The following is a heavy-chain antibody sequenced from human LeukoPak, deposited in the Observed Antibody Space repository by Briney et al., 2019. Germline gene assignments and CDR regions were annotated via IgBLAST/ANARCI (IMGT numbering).Heavy chain of an antibody. CDR3: ARTIPELVGAFDI. D-gene: IGHD2-15*01. CDR1: GGTFSNYG. Sequence: ASVKVSCKASGGTFSNYGIAWVRQAPGQGLEWMGRIVSFLDETRYAHRFQGRVILTADPSTSTAYMELSSLRSDDTAIYFCARTIPELVGAFDIWGQGTMVTVSS. J-gene: IGHJ3*02. CDR2: IVSFLDET. V-gene: IGHV1-69*10.